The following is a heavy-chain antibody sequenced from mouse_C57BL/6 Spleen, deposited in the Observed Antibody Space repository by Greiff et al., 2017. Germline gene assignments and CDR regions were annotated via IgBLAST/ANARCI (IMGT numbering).Heavy chain of an antibody. V-gene: IGHV1-52*01. Sequence: QVQLQQPGAELVRPGSSVKLSCKASGYTFTSYWMHWVKQRPIQGLEWIGNIDPSDSETHYNQKFKDKATLTVDKSSSTAYMQLSSLTSEDSAVYYCARGYYCGSYYDPWYFDVWGTGTTVTVSS. CDR3: ARGYYCGSYYDPWYFDV. CDR1: GYTFTSYW. D-gene: IGHD1-1*01. CDR2: IDPSDSET. J-gene: IGHJ1*03.